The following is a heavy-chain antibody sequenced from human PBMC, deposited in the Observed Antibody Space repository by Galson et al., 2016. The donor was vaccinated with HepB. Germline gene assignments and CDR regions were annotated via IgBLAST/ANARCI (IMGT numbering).Heavy chain of an antibody. CDR1: GGSISRSSYY. V-gene: IGHV4-39*01. J-gene: IGHJ4*02. CDR3: ARTQGQRVNHYYFDH. CDR2: IYYSGST. Sequence: SETLSLTCTVSGGSISRSSYYWGWIRQPPGKGLEWIGTIYYSGSTYYNPPLRSRVTISVDTSKNQFSLKVSSVTAADTAVYYCARTQGQRVNHYYFDHWGQGTLVTVSS. D-gene: IGHD3-10*01.